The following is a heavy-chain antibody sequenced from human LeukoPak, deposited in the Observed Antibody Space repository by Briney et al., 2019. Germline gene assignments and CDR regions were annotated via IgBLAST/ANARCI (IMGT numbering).Heavy chain of an antibody. CDR1: GYTFTGYY. D-gene: IGHD5-18*01. Sequence: ASVKVSCKASGYTFTGYYMHWVRQAPGQGLEWMGWINPNSGGTNYAQKFQGRVTMTRDTSISTAYMELSRLRSDDTAVYYCARVGYSYAYYFDYWGQGTLVTVSS. J-gene: IGHJ4*02. V-gene: IGHV1-2*02. CDR2: INPNSGGT. CDR3: ARVGYSYAYYFDY.